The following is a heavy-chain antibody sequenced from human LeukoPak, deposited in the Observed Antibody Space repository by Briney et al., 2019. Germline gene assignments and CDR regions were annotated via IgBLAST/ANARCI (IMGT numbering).Heavy chain of an antibody. Sequence: SSETLSLTCTVSGGSISSYYWSWIRQPPGKGLEWIGYIYYSGSTNYNPSLKSRVTISVDTSKNQFSLKLSSVTAADTAVYYCAGVSRNTAMVDFDYWGQGTLVTVSS. CDR3: AGVSRNTAMVDFDY. CDR2: IYYSGST. D-gene: IGHD5-18*01. V-gene: IGHV4-59*01. CDR1: GGSISSYY. J-gene: IGHJ4*02.